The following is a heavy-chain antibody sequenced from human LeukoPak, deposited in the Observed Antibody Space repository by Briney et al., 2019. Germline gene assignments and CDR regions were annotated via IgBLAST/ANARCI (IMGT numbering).Heavy chain of an antibody. CDR3: ALYFVVVTAIRGAFDI. J-gene: IGHJ3*02. Sequence: ASVKVSCKASGYTFTSYYMHWVRQAPGQGLEWMGIINPSGGSTSYAQKFQGRVTMPRDTSTSTVYMELSSLRSEDTAVYYCALYFVVVTAIRGAFDIWGQGTMVTVSS. CDR2: INPSGGST. V-gene: IGHV1-46*01. D-gene: IGHD2-21*02. CDR1: GYTFTSYY.